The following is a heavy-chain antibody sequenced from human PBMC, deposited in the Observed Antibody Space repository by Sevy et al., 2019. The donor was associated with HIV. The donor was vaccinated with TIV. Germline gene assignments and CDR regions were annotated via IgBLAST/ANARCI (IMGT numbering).Heavy chain of an antibody. CDR3: ARGGGIAAAGNHDVFDI. Sequence: GGSLRLSCAASGFTFSSYDMHWVRQATGKGLEWVSAIGTAGDTYYPGSVKGRFTISRENAKNSLYLQMNSLRAGDTAVYYCARGGGIAAAGNHDVFDIWGQGTMVTVSS. D-gene: IGHD6-13*01. V-gene: IGHV3-13*01. CDR2: IGTAGDT. J-gene: IGHJ3*02. CDR1: GFTFSSYD.